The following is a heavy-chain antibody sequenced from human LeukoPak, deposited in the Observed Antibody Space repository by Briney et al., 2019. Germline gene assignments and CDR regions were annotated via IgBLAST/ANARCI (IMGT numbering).Heavy chain of an antibody. D-gene: IGHD3-10*01. Sequence: ASVKVSCKASGYTFTRNAMNWVRQVPGRGLEWMGWINTNAGNPTYAQGFTGRFVFSLDTSVSTAYLQISSLQAEDTAVYYCARRALTTMVRGVIINDYYYYGMDVWGQGTTVTVSS. CDR1: GYTFTRNA. CDR3: ARRALTTMVRGVIINDYYYYGMDV. V-gene: IGHV7-4-1*02. J-gene: IGHJ6*02. CDR2: INTNAGNP.